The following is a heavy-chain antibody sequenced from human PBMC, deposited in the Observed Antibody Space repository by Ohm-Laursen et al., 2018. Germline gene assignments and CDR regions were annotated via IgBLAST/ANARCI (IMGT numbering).Heavy chain of an antibody. V-gene: IGHV3-66*01. CDR3: ARVVDYQVFRFDP. J-gene: IGHJ5*02. CDR1: GFTVSSNS. Sequence: GSLRLSCSATGFTVSSNSMSWVRQAPGKGLEWVSVIYSGGSTYYADSVKGRFTISRDNSKNTLYLQMHRLRAEDTAVYYCARVVDYQVFRFDPWGQGTLVTVSS. CDR2: IYSGGST. D-gene: IGHD2-2*01.